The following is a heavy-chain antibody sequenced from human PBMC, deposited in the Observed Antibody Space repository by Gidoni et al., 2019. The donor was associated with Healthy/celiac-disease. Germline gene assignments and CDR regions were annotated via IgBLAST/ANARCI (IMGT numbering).Heavy chain of an antibody. D-gene: IGHD2-8*01. V-gene: IGHV4-34*01. CDR1: GGSFSGYY. J-gene: IGHJ4*02. CDR3: ARGYCTNGVCYGVWFGEYRHPYYFDY. CDR2: INHSGST. Sequence: QVQLQQWGAGLLKPSETLSLTCAVYGGSFSGYYWGWIRQPPGKGLEWIGEINHSGSTNYNPSLKSRVTISVDTSKNQFSLKLSSVTAADTAVYYCARGYCTNGVCYGVWFGEYRHPYYFDYWGQGTLVTVSS.